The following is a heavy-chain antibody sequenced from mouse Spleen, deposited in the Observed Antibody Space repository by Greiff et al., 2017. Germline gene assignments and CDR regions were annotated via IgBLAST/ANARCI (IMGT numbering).Heavy chain of an antibody. Sequence: QVQLQQPGAGLVRPGSSVKLSCKASGYTFTSYWMHWVKQRPIQGLEWIGNIDPSDSETHYNQKFKDKATLTVDKSSSTAYMQLSSLTSEDSAVYYCARGNYGYRYDVGYWGQGTTLTVSS. D-gene: IGHD2-14*01. J-gene: IGHJ2*01. CDR2: IDPSDSET. CDR3: ARGNYGYRYDVGY. V-gene: IGHV1-52*01. CDR1: GYTFTSYW.